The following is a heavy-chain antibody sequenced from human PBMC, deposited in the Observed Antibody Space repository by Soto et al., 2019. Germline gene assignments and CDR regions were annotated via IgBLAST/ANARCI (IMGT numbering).Heavy chain of an antibody. CDR2: NYYSGIN. J-gene: IGHJ6*02. CDR3: ARGSSIAGLYYGMDV. CDR1: GGSISSGGYY. V-gene: IGHV4-31*03. Sequence: QVQLQESGPGLVKPSQTLSLTCTVSGGSISSGGYYWTWIRQHPGKGLEWIGYNYYSGINYYNPSLKSRVTICLDTSKNQFSLKPSSVTTADTAVYYWARGSSIAGLYYGMDVWGQGTTVTVSS. D-gene: IGHD6-6*01.